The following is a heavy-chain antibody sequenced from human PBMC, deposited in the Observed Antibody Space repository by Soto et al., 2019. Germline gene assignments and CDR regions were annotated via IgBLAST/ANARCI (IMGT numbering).Heavy chain of an antibody. D-gene: IGHD6-13*01. J-gene: IGHJ4*02. CDR2: ISYDASNK. Sequence: QVQLVESGGGVVQLGRSLRLSCAASGFAFRSYAMHWVRQAPGKGLEWVAIISYDASNKYYADSVKGRFTISRDNSKNTLYLQMNSLRAEDTAVYYCARGYSSSSAAFDYWGQGTLVTVSS. CDR3: ARGYSSSSAAFDY. V-gene: IGHV3-30-3*01. CDR1: GFAFRSYA.